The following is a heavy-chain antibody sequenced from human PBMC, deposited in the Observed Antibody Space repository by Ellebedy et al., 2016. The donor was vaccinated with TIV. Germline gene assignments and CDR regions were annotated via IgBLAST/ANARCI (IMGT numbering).Heavy chain of an antibody. CDR3: ARDYHDYGVDAFDV. Sequence: SETLSLTCTVSGAFISDGGYYWGWIRQHQGKGLEWIGHIYYSERTYYTPSLESRVTISVDTSMNHFSLKLTSVTAAYTSVYFCARDYHDYGVDAFDVWGRGIMVTVSS. D-gene: IGHD4-17*01. CDR1: GAFISDGGYY. CDR2: IYYSERT. J-gene: IGHJ3*01. V-gene: IGHV4-31*03.